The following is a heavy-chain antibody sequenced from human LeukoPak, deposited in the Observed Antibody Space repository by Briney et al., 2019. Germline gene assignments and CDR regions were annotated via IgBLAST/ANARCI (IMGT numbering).Heavy chain of an antibody. CDR1: GFTFSSYS. V-gene: IGHV3-21*01. D-gene: IGHD1-26*01. CDR3: AREDPRGLDY. Sequence: GGSLRLSCAASGFTFSSYSMNWVRQAPGKGLEWVSSISSSSSYIYYADSVKGRLTISRDNAKNSLYLQMNSLRAEDTAVYYCAREDPRGLDYWGQGTLVTVSS. CDR2: ISSSSSYI. J-gene: IGHJ4*02.